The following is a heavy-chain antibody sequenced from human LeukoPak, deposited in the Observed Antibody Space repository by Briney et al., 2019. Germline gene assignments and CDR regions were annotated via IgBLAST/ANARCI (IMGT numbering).Heavy chain of an antibody. V-gene: IGHV1-2*02. CDR1: GYTFTGYY. Sequence: GASVKVCCKAAGYTFTGYYMHWVRQAPGQGLVWMGWINPNSGGTNYSQKFQGRVTMTRDTSISTGYMELSRLSSDDTAVYYCARPGSGSYIPSSFDYWGQGTLVTASS. CDR2: INPNSGGT. D-gene: IGHD3-10*01. CDR3: ARPGSGSYIPSSFDY. J-gene: IGHJ4*02.